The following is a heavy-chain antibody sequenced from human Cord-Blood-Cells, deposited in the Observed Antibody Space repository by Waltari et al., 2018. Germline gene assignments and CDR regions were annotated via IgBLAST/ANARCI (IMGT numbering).Heavy chain of an antibody. CDR2: IYTSWST. V-gene: IGHV4-61*09. Sequence: QVQLQESGPGLVKPSQTLSLTCTVSGGSISSGSYYWSWIRQPAGKGLGWIGYIYTSWSTNYNPSLRCRVTISVDTSKNQFSLKLSSVTAADTAVYYCAIKRYSSSNWFDPWGQGTLVTVSS. D-gene: IGHD6-6*01. J-gene: IGHJ5*02. CDR3: AIKRYSSSNWFDP. CDR1: GGSISSGSYY.